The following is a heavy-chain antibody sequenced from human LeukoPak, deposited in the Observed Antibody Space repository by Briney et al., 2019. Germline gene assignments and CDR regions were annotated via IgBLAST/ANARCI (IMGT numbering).Heavy chain of an antibody. D-gene: IGHD6-19*01. CDR1: VYTFTGYY. Sequence: ASVKVSCKASVYTFTGYYMHWVRQAPGQGLEWMGWINPNSGGTNYAQKFQGRVTMTRDTSISTAYMELSRLRSDDTAVYYCASLSGWYDAFDIWGQGTMVTVSS. V-gene: IGHV1-2*02. CDR3: ASLSGWYDAFDI. CDR2: INPNSGGT. J-gene: IGHJ3*02.